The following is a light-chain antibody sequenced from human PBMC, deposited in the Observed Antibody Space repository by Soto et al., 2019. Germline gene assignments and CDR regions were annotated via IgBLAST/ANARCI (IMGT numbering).Light chain of an antibody. CDR3: QQYNSYLWT. CDR1: QSISSW. CDR2: KAS. J-gene: IGKJ1*01. Sequence: DIQMTQSPSTLSASVGDRVTITCRASQSISSWLAWYQQKPGKAPNLLIYKASSLATEVPSRFSGSGSGTEFTLTISSLQPDDFATYYCQQYNSYLWTFGQGTKVEIK. V-gene: IGKV1-5*03.